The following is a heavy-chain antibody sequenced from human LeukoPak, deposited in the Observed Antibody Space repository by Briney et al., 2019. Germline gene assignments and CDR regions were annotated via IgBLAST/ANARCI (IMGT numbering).Heavy chain of an antibody. Sequence: ASVKVSCKASGYTFTGYYMHWVRHAPGQGLEWMGRINPNSGGTTYAQKFQGRVTMTRDTSISTAYMELSRLRSDDTAVYYCSRAPPRVVVVAATSYNWFDPWGQGTLVTVSS. D-gene: IGHD2-15*01. CDR3: SRAPPRVVVVAATSYNWFDP. CDR1: GYTFTGYY. V-gene: IGHV1-2*06. J-gene: IGHJ5*02. CDR2: INPNSGGT.